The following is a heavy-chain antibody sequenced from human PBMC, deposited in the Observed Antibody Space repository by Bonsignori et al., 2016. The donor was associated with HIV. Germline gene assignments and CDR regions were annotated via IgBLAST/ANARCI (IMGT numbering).Heavy chain of an antibody. CDR3: ARVQSSSWYEDY. V-gene: IGHV1-18*01. D-gene: IGHD6-13*01. CDR2: ISAYNGNT. J-gene: IGHJ4*02. Sequence: WVRQAPGQGLEWMGWISAYNGNTNYAQKLQGRVTMTTDTSTSTAYMELRSLRSDDTAVYYCARVQSSSWYEDYWGQGTLVTVSS.